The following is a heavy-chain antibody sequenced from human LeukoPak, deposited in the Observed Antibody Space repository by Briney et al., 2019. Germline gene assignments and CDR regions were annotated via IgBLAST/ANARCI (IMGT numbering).Heavy chain of an antibody. CDR1: GYTFTSYY. CDR2: INPSGGST. V-gene: IGHV1-46*01. J-gene: IGHJ4*02. D-gene: IGHD3-9*01. CDR3: ASLIILTGYLDY. Sequence: GASVKVSCKASGYTFTSYYMHWVRQAPGQGLEWMGIINPSGGSTSYAQKFQGRVTITADESTSTAYMELSSLRSEDTAVYYCASLIILTGYLDYWGQGTLVTVSS.